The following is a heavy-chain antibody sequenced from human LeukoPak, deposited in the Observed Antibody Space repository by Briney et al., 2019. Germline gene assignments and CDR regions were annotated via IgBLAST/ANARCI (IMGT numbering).Heavy chain of an antibody. CDR3: AREDGYNWNYGY. D-gene: IGHD1-20*01. V-gene: IGHV3-48*03. CDR1: GSPFSICE. J-gene: IGHJ4*02. CDR2: ISNRGGYI. Sequence: GGSVTLSCAASGSPFSICETNWVRQAPGKGLVWVSYISNRGGYIYYTGSVKGRFTISRDNANNSLYLQMNSLRAEHTDVYYCAREDGYNWNYGYWGQGTLVTVSS.